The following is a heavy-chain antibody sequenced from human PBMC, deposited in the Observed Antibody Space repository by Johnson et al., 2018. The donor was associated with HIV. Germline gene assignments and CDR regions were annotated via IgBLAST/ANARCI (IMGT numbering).Heavy chain of an antibody. J-gene: IGHJ3*02. V-gene: IGHV3-66*03. CDR2: IHSGGST. CDR3: ARGSRYTFDNDDVHLLHAFDI. CDR1: GFTVSRNY. Sequence: EVQLVESGGGLIQPGGSLRLSCAVFGFTVSRNYMSWVRQAPGKGMEWVSVIHSGGSTYYADSVKGRFTISRDSSKNTLYLEMNTLRPEDTAMYYCARGSRYTFDNDDVHLLHAFDIWGQGTMVTVSS. D-gene: IGHD3-16*01.